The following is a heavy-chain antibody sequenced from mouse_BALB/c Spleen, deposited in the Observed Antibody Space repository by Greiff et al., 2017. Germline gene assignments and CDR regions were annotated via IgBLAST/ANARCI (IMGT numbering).Heavy chain of an antibody. J-gene: IGHJ2*01. Sequence: DVMLVESGGGLVQPGGSLKLSCAASGFTFSSYGMSWVRQTPDKRLELVATINSNGGSTYYPDSVKGRFTISRDNAKNTLYLQMSSLKSEDTAMYYCARDTYDREGFDYWGQGTTLTVSS. V-gene: IGHV5-6-3*01. CDR2: INSNGGST. CDR3: ARDTYDREGFDY. CDR1: GFTFSSYG. D-gene: IGHD2-12*01.